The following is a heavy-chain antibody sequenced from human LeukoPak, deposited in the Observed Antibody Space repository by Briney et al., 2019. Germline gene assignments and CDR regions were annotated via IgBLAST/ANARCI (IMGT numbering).Heavy chain of an antibody. D-gene: IGHD6-6*01. CDR3: ARVVAGYSSSAQRYYYYMDV. Sequence: ASVKVSCKASGVTFSNNAINWVRQAPGQGLEWIGRIIPIFHRTNYAQKFQGRVTVTTDELTSTAYMELSSLRSEDTAVYYCARVVAGYSSSAQRYYYYMDVWGKGTTVTVSS. CDR2: IIPIFHRT. CDR1: GVTFSNNA. V-gene: IGHV1-69*05. J-gene: IGHJ6*03.